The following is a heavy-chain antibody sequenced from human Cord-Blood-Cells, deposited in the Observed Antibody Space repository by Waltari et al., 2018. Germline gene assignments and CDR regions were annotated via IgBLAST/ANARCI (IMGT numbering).Heavy chain of an antibody. V-gene: IGHV3-7*01. J-gene: IGHJ3*02. CDR2: IKQDGSEK. CDR1: GFTFSSYW. D-gene: IGHD3-9*01. Sequence: EVQLVESGGGLVQPGGSLRLSCAASGFTFSSYWMSWVRQAPGKGLEWVANIKQDGSEKYYVDSVKGRFTISRDNAKNSLYLQMNSLRAEDTAMYYCASYYDILTGYDAFDIWGQGTMVTVSS. CDR3: ASYYDILTGYDAFDI.